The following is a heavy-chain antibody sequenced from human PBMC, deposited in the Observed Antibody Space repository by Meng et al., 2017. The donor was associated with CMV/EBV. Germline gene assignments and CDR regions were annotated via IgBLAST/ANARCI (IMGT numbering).Heavy chain of an antibody. D-gene: IGHD3-3*01. Sequence: GESLKISCAASGFSFSSYAMNWVRQAPGKGLEWVSTISGSGGSTYYADSVKGRFTISRDNAKNSLYLQMNSLRAEDTAVYYCAREAPLSFWSGLNWGQGTLVTVSS. J-gene: IGHJ4*02. CDR3: AREAPLSFWSGLN. CDR1: GFSFSSYA. CDR2: ISGSGGST. V-gene: IGHV3-23*01.